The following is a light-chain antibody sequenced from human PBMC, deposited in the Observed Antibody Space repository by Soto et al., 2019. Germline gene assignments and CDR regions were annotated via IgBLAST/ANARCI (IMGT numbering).Light chain of an antibody. CDR3: QSYDSSLSGWGV. J-gene: IGLJ2*01. CDR2: GNS. Sequence: QSVLTQPPSGSGAPGQRVTISCTGSSSNIVAGYDVHWYQQLPGTAPKLLIYGNSNRPSGVPDRFSGSKSGTSASLAITGLQAEDEADYYCQSYDSSLSGWGVFGGGTKLTVL. V-gene: IGLV1-40*01. CDR1: SSNIVAGYD.